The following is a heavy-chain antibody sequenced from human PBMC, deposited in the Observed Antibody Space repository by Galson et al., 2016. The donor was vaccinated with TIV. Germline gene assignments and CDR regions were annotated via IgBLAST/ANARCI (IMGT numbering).Heavy chain of an antibody. CDR2: FDPEAGRT. Sequence: SVKVSCKVSGYTLSEIAMHWVRQAPGKGLEWMGGFDPEAGRTIYAQKFHGRVTVTEGTATDTAYMEVNNLRSDDTAVYYCATVAWFPGLSLDSLGQGTLVTVSS. D-gene: IGHD3-22*01. J-gene: IGHJ4*02. V-gene: IGHV1-24*01. CDR1: GYTLSEIA. CDR3: ATVAWFPGLSLDS.